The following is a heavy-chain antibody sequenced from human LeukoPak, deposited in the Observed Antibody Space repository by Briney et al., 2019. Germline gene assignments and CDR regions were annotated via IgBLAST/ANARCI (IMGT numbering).Heavy chain of an antibody. CDR3: ARRSLGGSSWFSLDY. Sequence: GESLKISCQGSGYDFPIYWIGWVRQMPGKGLEWMGIIYPGDSDTRYSPSFQGQVTISADKSISTAYLQWSSLKASDTAMYYCARRSLGGSSWFSLDYWGQGTLVTVSS. V-gene: IGHV5-51*01. CDR1: GYDFPIYW. CDR2: IYPGDSDT. D-gene: IGHD6-13*01. J-gene: IGHJ4*02.